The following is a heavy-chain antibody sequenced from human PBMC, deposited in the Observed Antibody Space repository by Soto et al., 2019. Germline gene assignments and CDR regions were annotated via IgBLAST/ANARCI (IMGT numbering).Heavy chain of an antibody. CDR1: GGTLSSSSYS. D-gene: IGHD5-18*01. CDR2: VYYSGST. V-gene: IGHV4-39*02. J-gene: IGHJ5*02. CDR3: ARDPGYSYGNT. Sequence: SETLSLTCTVSGGTLSSSSYSWGWIRQPPGKGLEWIGTVYYSGSTDCNPSLKSRVTISVDTSKNQFSLKLESVTAADTAVYYCARDPGYSYGNTWGQGTLVNVSS.